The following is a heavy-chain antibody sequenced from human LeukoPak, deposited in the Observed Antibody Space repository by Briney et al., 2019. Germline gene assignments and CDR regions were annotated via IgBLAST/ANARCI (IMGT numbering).Heavy chain of an antibody. D-gene: IGHD2-2*02. Sequence: GGSLRLSCAASGFTFSSYAMSWVRQAPGKGLEWVSAISGSGGSTYYADSVKGRFTISRGNSKNTLYLQMNSLRAEDTAVYYCAKLDLYPNWFDPWGQGTLVTVSS. V-gene: IGHV3-23*01. CDR3: AKLDLYPNWFDP. CDR1: GFTFSSYA. J-gene: IGHJ5*02. CDR2: ISGSGGST.